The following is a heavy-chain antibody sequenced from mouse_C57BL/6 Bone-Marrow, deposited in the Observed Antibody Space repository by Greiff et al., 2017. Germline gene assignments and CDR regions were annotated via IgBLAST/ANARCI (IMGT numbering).Heavy chain of an antibody. CDR2: IHPNSGST. Sequence: VQLQQSGAELVKPGASVKLSCKASGYTFTSSWMHWVKQRPGQGLEWIGMIHPNSGSTNYNEKFKSKATLTVDKSSSTAYMQLSSLTSEDSAVYYCAGGLRDYYAMDYWGQGTSVTVSS. CDR3: AGGLRDYYAMDY. V-gene: IGHV1-64*01. J-gene: IGHJ4*01. CDR1: GYTFTSSW. D-gene: IGHD2-4*01.